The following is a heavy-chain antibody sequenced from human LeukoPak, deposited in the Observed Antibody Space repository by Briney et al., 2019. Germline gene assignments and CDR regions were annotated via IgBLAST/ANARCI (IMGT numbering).Heavy chain of an antibody. Sequence: GASVKVSCKSSGYTFTGYYMHWVRQAPGQGLEWMGWINPNSGGTNYAQKFQGRVTMTRDTSISTAYMEMSRLRSDDTAVYYCARDYKAAGTDYWGQGTLVTVSS. V-gene: IGHV1-2*02. CDR3: ARDYKAAGTDY. J-gene: IGHJ4*02. CDR2: INPNSGGT. D-gene: IGHD6-13*01. CDR1: GYTFTGYY.